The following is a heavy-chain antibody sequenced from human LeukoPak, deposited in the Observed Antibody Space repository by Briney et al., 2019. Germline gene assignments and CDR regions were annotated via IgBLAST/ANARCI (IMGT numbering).Heavy chain of an antibody. CDR3: ARSNYDSSGHDDAFDI. CDR1: GYTFTSYG. CDR2: ISAYNGNT. V-gene: IGHV1-18*01. J-gene: IGHJ3*02. D-gene: IGHD3-22*01. Sequence: ASVKVSCKASGYTFTSYGISWVRQAPGQGLEWMGWISAYNGNTNYAQKLQGRVTMTTDTSTSTAYMELRSLRSDDTAVYYCARSNYDSSGHDDAFDIWGQGTMVTVSS.